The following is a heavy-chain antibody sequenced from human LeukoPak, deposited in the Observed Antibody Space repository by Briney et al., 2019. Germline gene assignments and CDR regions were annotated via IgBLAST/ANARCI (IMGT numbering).Heavy chain of an antibody. Sequence: SETLSLTCTVSGGSVSSGSYYWSWIRQPPGKGLEWIGYIYYSGSTNYNPSLKSRVTISVDTSKHQFSLKLSSVTAADTAVYYCARDPKAGSGSYYDVNYYGMDVWGKGTTVTVSS. CDR3: ARDPKAGSGSYYDVNYYGMDV. CDR2: IYYSGST. D-gene: IGHD3-10*01. J-gene: IGHJ6*04. CDR1: GGSVSSGSYY. V-gene: IGHV4-61*01.